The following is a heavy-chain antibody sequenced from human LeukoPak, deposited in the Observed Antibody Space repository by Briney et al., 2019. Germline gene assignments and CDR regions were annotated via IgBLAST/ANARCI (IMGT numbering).Heavy chain of an antibody. D-gene: IGHD3-22*01. CDR1: GFTFSSYA. CDR2: ISGSGGST. Sequence: PGGSLRLSCAASGFTFSSYAMSWVRQAPGKGLEWVSAISGSGGSTYCADSVKGRFTISRDNSKNTLYLQMNSLRAEDTAVYYCAKATPPMIVVVMTNFDYWGQGTLVTVSS. J-gene: IGHJ4*02. CDR3: AKATPPMIVVVMTNFDY. V-gene: IGHV3-23*01.